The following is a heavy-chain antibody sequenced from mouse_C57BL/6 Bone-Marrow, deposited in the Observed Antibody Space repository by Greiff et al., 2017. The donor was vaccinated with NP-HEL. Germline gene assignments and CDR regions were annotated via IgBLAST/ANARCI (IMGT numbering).Heavy chain of an antibody. CDR1: GYTFTDYE. CDR2: IDPETGGT. Sequence: QLQQSGAELVRPGASVTLSCKASGYTFTDYEMHWVKQTPVHGLEWIGAIDPETGGTAYNQKFKGKAILTADKSSSTAYMELRSLTSEDSAVYYCTPPYYPYWYFDVWGTGTTVTVSS. CDR3: TPPYYPYWYFDV. J-gene: IGHJ1*03. D-gene: IGHD1-1*01. V-gene: IGHV1-15*01.